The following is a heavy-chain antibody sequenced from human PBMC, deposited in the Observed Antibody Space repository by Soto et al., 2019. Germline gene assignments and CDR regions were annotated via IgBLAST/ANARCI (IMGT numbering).Heavy chain of an antibody. D-gene: IGHD5-12*01. CDR1: GGSFSGYY. CDR2: INHSGST. CDR3: ARGLFGYGT. J-gene: IGHJ4*02. V-gene: IGHV4-34*01. Sequence: SETLSLTCDVYGGSFSGYYWSWIRQPPGKGLEWIGEINHSGSTNYNPSLKSRVTISVDTSKNQFSLKLSSVTAADTAVYYCARGLFGYGTWGKGTLVTVSS.